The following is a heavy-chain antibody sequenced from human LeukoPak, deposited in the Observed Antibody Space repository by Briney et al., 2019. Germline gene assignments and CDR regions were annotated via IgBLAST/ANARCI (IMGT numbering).Heavy chain of an antibody. CDR2: IYYSGST. V-gene: IGHV4-59*01. J-gene: IGHJ6*02. D-gene: IGHD3-22*01. CDR3: ARIGYFGYYYGMDV. CDR1: GGSISSYY. Sequence: SETLSLTCTVSGGSISSYYWSWIRQPPGKGLEWIGYIYYSGSTNYNPSLKSRVTISVDTSKNQFSLKLSSVTAADTAVYYCARIGYFGYYYGMDVWGQGTTVTVSS.